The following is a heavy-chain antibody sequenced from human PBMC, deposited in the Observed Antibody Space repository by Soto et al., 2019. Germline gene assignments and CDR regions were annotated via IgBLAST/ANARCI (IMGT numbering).Heavy chain of an antibody. CDR1: GGSISSGGYS. J-gene: IGHJ5*02. Sequence: QLQLQESGSGLVKPSQTLSLPCAVSGGSISSGGYSWSWIRQPPGKGLEWIGYINHSGSTYYNPSLNSRVTISVDRSKNQFPLKLSSVTAADTAVYYCARGRASTRGGFDPWGKGTLVTVSS. CDR2: INHSGST. V-gene: IGHV4-30-2*01. D-gene: IGHD2-2*01. CDR3: ARGRASTRGGFDP.